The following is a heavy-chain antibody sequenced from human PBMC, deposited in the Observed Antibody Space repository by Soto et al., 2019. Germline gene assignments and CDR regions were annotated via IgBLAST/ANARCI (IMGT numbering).Heavy chain of an antibody. CDR3: ARTWSGRPSRHDSFDV. J-gene: IGHJ3*01. CDR1: GYTFTSYY. CDR2: INPSGGSP. Sequence: ASVKVSCKASGYTFTSYYMHWVRQAPGQGLEWMGIINPSGGSPSYAQKFQGRVTMTGDTSTSTVYMELSSLRSEDTAVYYCARTWSGRPSRHDSFDVWGQGTVVTVSS. D-gene: IGHD1-26*01. V-gene: IGHV1-46*01.